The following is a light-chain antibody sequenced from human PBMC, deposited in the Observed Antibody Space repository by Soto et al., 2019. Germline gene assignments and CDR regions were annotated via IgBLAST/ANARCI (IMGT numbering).Light chain of an antibody. CDR3: AAWDDSLSGHWV. CDR1: SSNIGSNY. CDR2: RND. Sequence: QSGLTQPPSASGTPGQRVTISCSGTSSNIGSNYVYWYQQLPGTAPKLLVYRNDQRPSGVPDRFSGSKSGTSASLAISGLRSDDEADYYCAAWDDSLSGHWVFGGGTKLTVL. J-gene: IGLJ3*02. V-gene: IGLV1-47*01.